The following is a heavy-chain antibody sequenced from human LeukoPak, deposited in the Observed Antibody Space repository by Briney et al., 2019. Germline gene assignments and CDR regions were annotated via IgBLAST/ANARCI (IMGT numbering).Heavy chain of an antibody. D-gene: IGHD5-18*01. CDR3: TRPHRPDTALDQADY. CDR1: GYTFSSYF. V-gene: IGHV1-46*01. CDR2: INPSGDRT. Sequence: WASVKVSCKASGYTFSSYFIHWVRQAPGQGLEWMGIINPSGDRTTYAHKFHGRITMTRDTPTSTVYMELSSLRYDDTAVYYCTRPHRPDTALDQADYWGQGTLVTVSS. J-gene: IGHJ4*02.